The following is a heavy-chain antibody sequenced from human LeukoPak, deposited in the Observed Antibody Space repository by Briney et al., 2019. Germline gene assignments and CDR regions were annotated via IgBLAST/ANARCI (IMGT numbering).Heavy chain of an antibody. V-gene: IGHV3-48*03. J-gene: IGHJ4*02. CDR2: ISSSGSTT. D-gene: IGHD3-22*01. CDR1: GFTFSSYE. Sequence: GGSLRLSCAASGFTFSSYEMNWVRQAPGKGLEWVSYISSSGSTTYYADSVKGRFTISRDNSKNTLYLQMNSLRAEDTAVYYCARDDSIGYYCFDNWGQGTLVTVSS. CDR3: ARDDSIGYYCFDN.